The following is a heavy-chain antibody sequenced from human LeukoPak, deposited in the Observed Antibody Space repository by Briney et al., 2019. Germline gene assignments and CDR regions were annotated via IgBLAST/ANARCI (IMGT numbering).Heavy chain of an antibody. J-gene: IGHJ4*02. Sequence: GGSLRLSCEASGSTLSNYWITWVRQAPGKGLEWVANIKPDGREKYYMPSVKGRFTISRDSAKNSFYLQMNSLRAEDTAVYYCATMASNVFEYWDQGTLVTVSS. CDR3: ATMASNVFEY. V-gene: IGHV3-7*03. CDR2: IKPDGREK. D-gene: IGHD5-24*01. CDR1: GSTLSNYW.